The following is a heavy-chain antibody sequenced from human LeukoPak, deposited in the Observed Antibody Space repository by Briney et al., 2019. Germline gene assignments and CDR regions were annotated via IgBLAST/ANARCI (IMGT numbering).Heavy chain of an antibody. V-gene: IGHV4-39*01. CDR2: IYYSGST. CDR1: GGSISSSSYY. CDR3: ARVRAVHGAAFDI. Sequence: SETLSLTCTVSGGSISSSSYYWGWIRQPPGKGLEWIGSIYYSGSTYYNPSLKSRVTISVDTSKNQFSLKLSSVTAADTAVYYCARVRAVHGAAFDIWGQGTMVTVSS. D-gene: IGHD4-17*01. J-gene: IGHJ3*02.